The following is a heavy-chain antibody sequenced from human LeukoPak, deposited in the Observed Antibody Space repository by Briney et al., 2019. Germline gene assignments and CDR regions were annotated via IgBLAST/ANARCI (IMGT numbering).Heavy chain of an antibody. J-gene: IGHJ4*02. CDR3: AKSPVSSCRGSFCYPFDY. CDR2: ISYDGSTK. V-gene: IGHV3-30*04. Sequence: AGGSLRLSCAASGFTFSNYAIHWVRQAPGKGLEWVAVISYDGSTKYNADSVKGRFTISRDNSRNTLYLQMNTLRAEDTAVYFCAKSPVSSCRGSFCYPFDYWGQGNLVTVSS. CDR1: GFTFSNYA. D-gene: IGHD2-15*01.